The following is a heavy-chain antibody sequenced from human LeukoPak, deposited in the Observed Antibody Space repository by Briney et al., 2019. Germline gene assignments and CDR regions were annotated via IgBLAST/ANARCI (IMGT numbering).Heavy chain of an antibody. V-gene: IGHV3-21*01. D-gene: IGHD2/OR15-2a*01. CDR1: GFTFSTYN. CDR2: ITSSNNYI. CDR3: ARGEFGDYYYFYMDV. Sequence: SGGSLRLSCAASGFTFSTYNMNWVRQPPGKGLEWVSSITSSNNYIYYGDSVKGRFTISRNDAKNSLFLQMNSLRAEDTATYYCARGEFGDYYYFYMDVWGKGTTVTVSS. J-gene: IGHJ6*03.